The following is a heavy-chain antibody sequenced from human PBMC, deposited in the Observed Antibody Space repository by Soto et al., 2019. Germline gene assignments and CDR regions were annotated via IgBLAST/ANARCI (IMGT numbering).Heavy chain of an antibody. Sequence: GGSLRLSCAASGFTFTRYSMNWIRQAPGKGLEWVSSISSTTNYIYYGDSMKGQFTISRDNAKNSLYLEMNSLRAEDTAVYYCARESEDLTSNFDYWGQGTPVTVYS. J-gene: IGHJ4*02. V-gene: IGHV3-21*04. CDR3: ARESEDLTSNFDY. CDR2: ISSTTNYI. CDR1: GFTFTRYS.